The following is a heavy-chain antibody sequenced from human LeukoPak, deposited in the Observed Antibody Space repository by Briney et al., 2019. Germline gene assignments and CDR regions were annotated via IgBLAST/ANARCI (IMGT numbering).Heavy chain of an antibody. CDR1: GGSISSGADY. V-gene: IGHV4-39*07. CDR2: IYYTGGT. Sequence: SETLSLTCTVSGGSISSGADYWGWIRQTPGKGLEWRGSIYYTGGTDYNPSLKSRVTISVDTSKNQFSLKLSSVTAADTAVYYCARHPIFGVVIHAFDMWGQGTMVSVSS. J-gene: IGHJ3*02. D-gene: IGHD3-3*01. CDR3: ARHPIFGVVIHAFDM.